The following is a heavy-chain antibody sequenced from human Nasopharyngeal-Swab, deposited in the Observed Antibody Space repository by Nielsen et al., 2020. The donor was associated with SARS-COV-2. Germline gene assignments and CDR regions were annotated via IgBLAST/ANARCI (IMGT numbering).Heavy chain of an antibody. J-gene: IGHJ4*02. CDR2: ISSSSSYI. CDR3: AKGTAWEVGTLDY. D-gene: IGHD4-23*01. Sequence: GGSLRLSCAASGFTFSSYSMNWVRQAPGKGLEWVSSISSSSSYIYYADSVKGRFTISRDNAKNSLYLQMNSLRAEDTAVYYCAKGTAWEVGTLDYWGQGTLVTVSS. CDR1: GFTFSSYS. V-gene: IGHV3-21*01.